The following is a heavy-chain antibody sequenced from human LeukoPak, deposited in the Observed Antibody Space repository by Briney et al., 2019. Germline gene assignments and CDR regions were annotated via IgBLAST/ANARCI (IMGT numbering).Heavy chain of an antibody. CDR3: ARSSYSNGEANDY. J-gene: IGHJ4*02. V-gene: IGHV3-74*01. Sequence: PGGSLRLSCAASGFTFSSYWMHWVRQAPGKGLVWVSRINSDGSSTSYADSVKGRFTISRDNAKDTLYLQMNSLRAEDTAVYYCARSSYSNGEANDYWGQGTLVTVSS. D-gene: IGHD4-11*01. CDR1: GFTFSSYW. CDR2: INSDGSST.